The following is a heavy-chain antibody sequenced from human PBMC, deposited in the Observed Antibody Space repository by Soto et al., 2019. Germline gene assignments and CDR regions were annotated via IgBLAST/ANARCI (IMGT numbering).Heavy chain of an antibody. CDR2: ISSSSSTI. Sequence: PGGSLRLSCAASGFTFSSYWMHWVRQAPGKGLEWVSYISSSSSTIYYADSVKGRLTISRDNAKNSLYLQMNSLRAEDTAVYYCARDQYDSSGYYETFDYWGQGTLVTVS. CDR1: GFTFSSYW. J-gene: IGHJ4*02. V-gene: IGHV3-48*01. CDR3: ARDQYDSSGYYETFDY. D-gene: IGHD3-22*01.